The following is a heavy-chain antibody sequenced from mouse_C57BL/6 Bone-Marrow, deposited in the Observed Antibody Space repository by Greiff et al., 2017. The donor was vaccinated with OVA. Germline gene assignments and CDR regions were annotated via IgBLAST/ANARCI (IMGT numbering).Heavy chain of an antibody. CDR2: INPNNGGT. V-gene: IGHV1-22*01. J-gene: IGHJ4*01. CDR3: ASPYDYDGAMDY. Sequence: EVQLKESGPELVKPGASVKMSCKASGYTFTDYNMHWVKQSHGTSLEWIGYINPNNGGTSYNQKFKGKATLTVNKSSSTAYMELRSLTSEDSAVYYCASPYDYDGAMDYWGQGTSVTVSS. CDR1: GYTFTDYN. D-gene: IGHD2-4*01.